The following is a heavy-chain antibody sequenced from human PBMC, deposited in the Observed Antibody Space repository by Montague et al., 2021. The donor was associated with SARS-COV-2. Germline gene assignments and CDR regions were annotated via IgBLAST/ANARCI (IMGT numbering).Heavy chain of an antibody. Sequence: SVKVSCTASGYTFTSYDINWLRQATGHVLEWMGWMNPNSGNTGYAQKFQGRVTMTRNTSISTAYMELSSLRSEDTAVYYCARGRLKLKYYDILTGHHYFYYMDVWGQGTTVTVSS. CDR3: ARGRLKLKYYDILTGHHYFYYMDV. CDR2: MNPNSGNT. CDR1: GYTFTSYD. D-gene: IGHD3-9*01. J-gene: IGHJ6*02. V-gene: IGHV1-8*01.